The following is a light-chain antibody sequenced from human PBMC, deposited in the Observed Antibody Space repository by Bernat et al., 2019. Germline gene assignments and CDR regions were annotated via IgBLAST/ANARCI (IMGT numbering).Light chain of an antibody. CDR1: SSDVGGYNS. CDR2: DVS. J-gene: IGLJ1*01. Sequence: QPCSVSGSPGQSVTISCTGTSSDVGGYNSVSWYQQHPGKAPKLMIYDVSKGPSGVPDRFSGSKSGNTASLTISGLQAEDEADYYCCSYAGSYTRYVFGTGTKVTVL. V-gene: IGLV2-11*01. CDR3: CSYAGSYTRYV.